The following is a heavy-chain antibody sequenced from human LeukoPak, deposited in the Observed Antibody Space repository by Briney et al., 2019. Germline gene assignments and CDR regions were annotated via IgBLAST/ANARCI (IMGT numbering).Heavy chain of an antibody. Sequence: GGSLRLSCAASGFTFSSYAMHWVRQAPGKGLEWVAVISYDGSIKYYADSVKGRFTISRDNSKNTLYLQMDSLRAEDTAVYYRARDGWSYYDSSGYFDYWGQGTLVTVSS. V-gene: IGHV3-30*01. CDR3: ARDGWSYYDSSGYFDY. D-gene: IGHD3-22*01. J-gene: IGHJ4*02. CDR1: GFTFSSYA. CDR2: ISYDGSIK.